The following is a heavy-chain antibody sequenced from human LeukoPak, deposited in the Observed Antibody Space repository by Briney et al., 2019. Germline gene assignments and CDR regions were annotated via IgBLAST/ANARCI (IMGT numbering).Heavy chain of an antibody. D-gene: IGHD3-22*01. CDR3: ARRFHYDSSGYYYEAPFDY. J-gene: IGHJ4*02. V-gene: IGHV5-51*01. CDR2: IYPGDSDT. CDR1: GYSFTSYW. Sequence: GESLKISCKGSGYSFTSYWIGWVRQMPGKGLEWMGIIYPGDSDTGYSPSFQGQVTISADKSISTAYLQWSSLKASDTAMYYCARRFHYDSSGYYYEAPFDYWGQGTLVTVSS.